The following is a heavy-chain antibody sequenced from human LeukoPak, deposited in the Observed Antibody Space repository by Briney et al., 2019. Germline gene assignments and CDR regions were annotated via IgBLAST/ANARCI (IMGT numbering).Heavy chain of an antibody. J-gene: IGHJ5*02. CDR3: ARGAQTVAAADNWFDP. CDR1: GFTFSSYS. D-gene: IGHD6-13*01. V-gene: IGHV3-21*01. Sequence: GGSLRLSCAASGFTFSSYSMNWVRQTPGKGLEWVSSISGSSSYIYYADSVKGRFTISRDNARKSLYLQMNSLRAEDTAVYYCARGAQTVAAADNWFDPWGQGTLITVSS. CDR2: ISGSSSYI.